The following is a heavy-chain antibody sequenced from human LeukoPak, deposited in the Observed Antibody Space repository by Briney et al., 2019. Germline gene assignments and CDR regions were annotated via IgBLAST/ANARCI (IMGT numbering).Heavy chain of an antibody. Sequence: SETLSLTCTVSGGSISSYYWSWIRQPAGEGLEWIGRIYSSGGTDYNPSLKSRVTMSVDTSKNQFSLKLSSVTAADTAVYYCARGIAAASERAFDIWGQGTMVTVSS. CDR3: ARGIAAASERAFDI. V-gene: IGHV4-4*07. CDR1: GGSISSYY. D-gene: IGHD6-13*01. J-gene: IGHJ3*02. CDR2: IYSSGGT.